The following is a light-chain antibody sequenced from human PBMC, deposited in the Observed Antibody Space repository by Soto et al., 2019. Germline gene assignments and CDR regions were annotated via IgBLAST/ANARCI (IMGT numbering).Light chain of an antibody. CDR3: YSYAGSNNWGV. V-gene: IGLV2-8*01. J-gene: IGLJ2*01. CDR1: SSDVGGYNY. Sequence: QSALTQPTSASGSPGQSVAISCTGTSSDVGGYNYVSWYQQHPGKAPKLMIYEVSKRPSGVPNRFSGSKSGNTASLTVSGLQTEDEAVYYCYSYAGSNNWGVFGGGTKLTVL. CDR2: EVS.